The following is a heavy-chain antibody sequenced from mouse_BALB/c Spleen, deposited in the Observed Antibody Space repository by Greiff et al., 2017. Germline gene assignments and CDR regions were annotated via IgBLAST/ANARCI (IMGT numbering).Heavy chain of an antibody. V-gene: IGHV5-17*02. Sequence: EVKLMESGGGLVQPGGSRKLSCAASGFTFSSFGMHWVRQAPEKGLEWVAYISSGSSTIYYADTVKGRFTISRDNPKNTLFLQMTSLRSEDTAMYYCARGEVPHYYAMDYWGQGTSVTVSS. CDR3: ARGEVPHYYAMDY. D-gene: IGHD2-14*01. J-gene: IGHJ4*01. CDR1: GFTFSSFG. CDR2: ISSGSSTI.